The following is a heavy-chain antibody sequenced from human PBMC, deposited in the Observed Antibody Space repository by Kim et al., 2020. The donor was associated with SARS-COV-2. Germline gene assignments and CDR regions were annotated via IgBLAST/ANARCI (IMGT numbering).Heavy chain of an antibody. CDR2: GREA. CDR3: ARGDGLN. Sequence: GREANYVESMKGRFTISRDNTKNSLYLQVNSLRVEDTALYYCARGDGLNWGQGTLVTVSS. V-gene: IGHV3-7*01. J-gene: IGHJ4*02.